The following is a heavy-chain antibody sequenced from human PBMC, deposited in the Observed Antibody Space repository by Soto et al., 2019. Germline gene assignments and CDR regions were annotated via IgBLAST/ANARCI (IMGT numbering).Heavy chain of an antibody. J-gene: IGHJ5*02. D-gene: IGHD1-1*01. CDR3: ATYPRPYKWIDL. CDR1: GGALTSYP. V-gene: IGHV1-69*01. Sequence: QVRLEQSGAEVKKPGSSVRVSCQASGGALTSYPIHWVRQAPGQGLEWMGVIDPMFDTSNLAEKFKARVTFTADASTKTVYMDLTILRSDDTAVYFCATYPRPYKWIDLWGQGTLLTVSS. CDR2: IDPMFDTS.